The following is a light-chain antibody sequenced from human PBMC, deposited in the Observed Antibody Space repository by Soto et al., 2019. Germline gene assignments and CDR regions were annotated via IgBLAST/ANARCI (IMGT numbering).Light chain of an antibody. V-gene: IGKV1-27*01. J-gene: IGKJ4*01. CDR1: QGIAPY. Sequence: DVPMTQSPSSLSAFVGDRVTITCRASQGIAPYLAWFQQKPGKVPKLLIYATSTLQSGVPSRFSGSGSGTDFTLTINSLQPEDVGTYYCQKYNSAHLTFGGGTKVEIK. CDR3: QKYNSAHLT. CDR2: ATS.